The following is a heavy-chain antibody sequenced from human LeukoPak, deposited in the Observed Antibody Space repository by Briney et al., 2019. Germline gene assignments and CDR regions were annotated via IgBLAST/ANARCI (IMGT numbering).Heavy chain of an antibody. CDR1: GFSLSGSA. J-gene: IGHJ4*02. CDR2: IRSKANSYAT. D-gene: IGHD5-12*01. V-gene: IGHV3-73*01. Sequence: PGGSLRLSCAASGFSLSGSAIYWVRQASGKGLEWVGRIRSKANSYATAYAASVKGRFTISRDDSKNTAYLQMNSLKTEDTAVYYCTRQTIGHGYSGYATDYWGQGTLVTVSS. CDR3: TRQTIGHGYSGYATDY.